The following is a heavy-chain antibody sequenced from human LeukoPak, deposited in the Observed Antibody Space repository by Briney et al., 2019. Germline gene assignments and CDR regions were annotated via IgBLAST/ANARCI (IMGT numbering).Heavy chain of an antibody. CDR1: GGSISSYY. D-gene: IGHD2-8*01. Sequence: SETLSLTCTVSGGSISSYYWNWIRQPPGKGLEWIGEINHSGSTNHNPPLKRRVTISVDTSKNQISLKLSSVTAADTAVYYCARETNYYFDYWGQGNLVTVSS. J-gene: IGHJ4*02. V-gene: IGHV4-34*01. CDR2: INHSGST. CDR3: ARETNYYFDY.